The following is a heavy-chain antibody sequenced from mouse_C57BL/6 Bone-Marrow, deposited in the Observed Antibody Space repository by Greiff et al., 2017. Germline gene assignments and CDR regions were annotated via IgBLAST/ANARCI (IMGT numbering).Heavy chain of an antibody. V-gene: IGHV1-72*01. CDR3: ARWVRYYGIYYDAMDN. Sequence: QVQLQQPGAELVKPGASVKLSCKASGYTFTSYWMHWVKPRPGRGLEWIGRIDPNRGGTKYNEKFKSKATLTVDKPSSTACMQLSSLTSEDAAVYSCARWVRYYGIYYDAMDNWGQGTAVTVSS. J-gene: IGHJ4*01. D-gene: IGHD1-1*01. CDR1: GYTFTSYW. CDR2: IDPNRGGT.